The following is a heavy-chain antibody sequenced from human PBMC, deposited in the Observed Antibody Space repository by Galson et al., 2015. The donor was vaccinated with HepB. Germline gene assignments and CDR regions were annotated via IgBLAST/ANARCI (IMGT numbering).Heavy chain of an antibody. CDR3: ARVYGSGSYFSYPAPRYYYYGMDV. J-gene: IGHJ6*02. D-gene: IGHD3-10*01. V-gene: IGHV4-59*01. CDR1: GGSFSSDY. Sequence: SETLSLTCAVSGGSFSSDYWSWIRQSPGKGLEWIGYLHYSGNTHYNPSLKSRVTISLDTSKNHFSLKLSSVTAADTAVYYCARVYGSGSYFSYPAPRYYYYGMDVWGQGTTVTVSS. CDR2: LHYSGNT.